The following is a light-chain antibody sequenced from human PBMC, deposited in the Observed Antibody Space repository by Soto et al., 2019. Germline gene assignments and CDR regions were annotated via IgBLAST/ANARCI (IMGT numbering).Light chain of an antibody. V-gene: IGKV3-15*01. Sequence: EIVMTQSPDTLSVSPGERATLSCRASQSVSSNLAWYQQKPSQPPRLLIYGASTSATGIPARFSGSGSGTEFTLTISSLQSEDFAVYFCQHRNNWPPAAAFGQGTRLEIK. CDR2: GAS. CDR3: QHRNNWPPAAA. CDR1: QSVSSN. J-gene: IGKJ2*01.